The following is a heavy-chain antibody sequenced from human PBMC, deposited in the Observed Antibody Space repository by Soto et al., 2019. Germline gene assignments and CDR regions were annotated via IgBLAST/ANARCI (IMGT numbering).Heavy chain of an antibody. J-gene: IGHJ5*02. CDR3: VRDRLNWFDP. V-gene: IGHV4-4*07. CDR2: IYTTGNV. Sequence: QVQLLESGPGLVKPSDTLSLTCNVSGASTTIYYWSWIRQSAGKGLEWIGRIYTTGNVNYNPSLRSRVTMSRDSSKNQLSLKLTSVTAADTAVYYCVRDRLNWFDPWGQGLQVTVS. CDR1: GASTTIYY.